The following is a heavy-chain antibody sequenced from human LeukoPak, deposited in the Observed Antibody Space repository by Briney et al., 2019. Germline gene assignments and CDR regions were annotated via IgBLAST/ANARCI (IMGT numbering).Heavy chain of an antibody. J-gene: IGHJ6*03. Sequence: GGSLRLSCAASGFTLNHYVVTWVRQAPGKGPEWISAISESSSSIYYADSVKGRFTISRDNSKNTLYLDMNSLRAEDTAIYYCAKGGQSYYTYYYMDVWGKGTPVSVSS. CDR1: GFTLNHYV. D-gene: IGHD3-16*01. CDR3: AKGGQSYYTYYYMDV. CDR2: ISESSSSI. V-gene: IGHV3-23*01.